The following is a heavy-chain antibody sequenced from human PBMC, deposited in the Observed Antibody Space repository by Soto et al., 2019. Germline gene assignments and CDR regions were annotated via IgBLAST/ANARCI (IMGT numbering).Heavy chain of an antibody. J-gene: IGHJ4*02. CDR2: ISRDSGNI. Sequence: EVQLVESGGGLVQPGRSLRLSCAASSFTFGDYAMHWVRQTPGKGLEWVSCISRDSGNIVYVDSVEGRFTISRDNAKNSLFLQMNSLRPEDTAFYYCTKGYTTSCFAHFDYWGQGALVTVSS. CDR3: TKGYTTSCFAHFDY. CDR1: SFTFGDYA. V-gene: IGHV3-9*01. D-gene: IGHD2-2*01.